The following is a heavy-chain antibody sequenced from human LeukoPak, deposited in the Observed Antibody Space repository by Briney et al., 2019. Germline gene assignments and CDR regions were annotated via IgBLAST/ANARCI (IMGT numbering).Heavy chain of an antibody. CDR2: ITPIFGTA. CDR1: GGTFRRFT. V-gene: IGHV1-69*13. Sequence: SVKVSCKASGGTFRRFTISWVRQAPGQGFEWMGGITPIFGTANFAQKFQGRVTITADESTSTAYMELSSLRSEDTAVYYCARDRRGYSCGTGVRDYWGQGTLVTVSS. J-gene: IGHJ4*02. D-gene: IGHD5-18*01. CDR3: ARDRRGYSCGTGVRDY.